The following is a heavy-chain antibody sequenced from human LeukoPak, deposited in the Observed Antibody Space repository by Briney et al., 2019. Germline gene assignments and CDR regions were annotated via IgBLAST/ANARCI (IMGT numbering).Heavy chain of an antibody. CDR1: GFTFSSYS. D-gene: IGHD3-22*01. Sequence: GSLRLSCAASGFTFSSYSMNWVRQAPGKGLEWVSSISSSSSYIYYADSVKGRFTISRDNAKNSLYLRMNSLRAEDTAVYYCAREGGAYYDSSGYYFFDYWGQGTLVTVSS. J-gene: IGHJ4*02. CDR3: AREGGAYYDSSGYYFFDY. CDR2: ISSSSSYI. V-gene: IGHV3-21*01.